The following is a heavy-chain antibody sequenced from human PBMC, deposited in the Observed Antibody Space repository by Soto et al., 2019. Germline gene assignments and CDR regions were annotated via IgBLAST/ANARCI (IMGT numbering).Heavy chain of an antibody. V-gene: IGHV3-23*01. CDR1: GFIFENFG. CDR2: ISGSGLKK. J-gene: IGHJ5*02. D-gene: IGHD1-26*01. Sequence: EGSLRLSCAASGFIFENFGRSWVRQAPGKGLEWISSISGSGLKKYYADSVKGRFTISRDNSKSTVYLELNNLSAEDTAVYHCAKNQGVELVPLATVDWFDPWGQGSVVIVS. CDR3: AKNQGVELVPLATVDWFDP.